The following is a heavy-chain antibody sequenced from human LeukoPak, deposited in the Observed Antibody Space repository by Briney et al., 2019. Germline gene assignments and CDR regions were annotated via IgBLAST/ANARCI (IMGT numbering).Heavy chain of an antibody. CDR1: GGSISSSSYY. J-gene: IGHJ4*02. V-gene: IGHV4-61*02. Sequence: SETLSLTCTASGGSISSSSYYWGWIRQPAGKGLEWIGRIYTSGSTNYNPSLKSRVTMSVDTSKNQFSLKLSSVTAADTAVYYCARGPGGSGSYYSFDYWGQGTLVTVSS. CDR2: IYTSGST. CDR3: ARGPGGSGSYYSFDY. D-gene: IGHD3-10*01.